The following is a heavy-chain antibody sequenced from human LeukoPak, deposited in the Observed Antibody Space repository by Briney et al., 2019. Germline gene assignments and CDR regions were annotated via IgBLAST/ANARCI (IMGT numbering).Heavy chain of an antibody. CDR1: GGSISSYY. D-gene: IGHD5-12*01. V-gene: IGHV4-59*01. Sequence: SETLSLTCTVSGGSISSYYWSWIRQPAGKGLEWIGYIYYSGSTNYNPSLKSRVTISVDTSKNQFSLKLSSVTAADTAVYYCARVKLQWLPFFDYWGQGTLVTVSS. CDR2: IYYSGST. J-gene: IGHJ4*02. CDR3: ARVKLQWLPFFDY.